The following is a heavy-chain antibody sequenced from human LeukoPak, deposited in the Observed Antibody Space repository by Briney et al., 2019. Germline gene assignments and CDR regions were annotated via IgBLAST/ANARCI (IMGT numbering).Heavy chain of an antibody. J-gene: IGHJ4*02. CDR1: GGSFSGYY. V-gene: IGHV4-34*01. Sequence: SETLSLTCAVYGGSFSGYYWSWIRQPPGKGLEWIGEINHSESTNYNPSLKSRVTISVDTSKSQFSLKLSSVTAADTAVYYCARGTLYSSSSFDYWGQGTLVTVSS. D-gene: IGHD6-6*01. CDR3: ARGTLYSSSSFDY. CDR2: INHSEST.